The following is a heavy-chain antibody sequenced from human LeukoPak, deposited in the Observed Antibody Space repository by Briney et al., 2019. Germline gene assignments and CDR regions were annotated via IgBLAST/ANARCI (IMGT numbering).Heavy chain of an antibody. CDR1: GGTFSSYA. Sequence: SVKVSCKASGGTFSSYAISWARQAPGQGLEWMGGIIPIFGTANYAQKFQGRVTITTDESTSTAYMELSSLRSEDTAVYYCVPTAGYSSGWYNFDYWGQGTLVTVSS. CDR3: VPTAGYSSGWYNFDY. CDR2: IIPIFGTA. D-gene: IGHD6-19*01. V-gene: IGHV1-69*05. J-gene: IGHJ4*02.